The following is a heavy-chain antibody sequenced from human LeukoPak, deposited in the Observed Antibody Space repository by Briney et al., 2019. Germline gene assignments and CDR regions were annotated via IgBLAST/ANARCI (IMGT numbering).Heavy chain of an antibody. CDR1: GGSVSSSDYY. D-gene: IGHD3-9*01. V-gene: IGHV4-39*02. CDR2: VYHTGTT. Sequence: SESLSLTCTVSGGSVSSSDYYWTWVRETPGKGLEWMASVYHTGTTYYTSSLNSPLTISVDTSKSLFSLRLRSVTAADTAMYYCARLTRCSTSCYFDYWGQGILVTVSS. J-gene: IGHJ4*02. CDR3: ARLTRCSTSCYFDY.